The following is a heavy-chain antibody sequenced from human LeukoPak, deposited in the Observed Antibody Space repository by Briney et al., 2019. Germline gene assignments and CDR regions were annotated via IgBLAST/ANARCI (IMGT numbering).Heavy chain of an antibody. D-gene: IGHD6-19*01. CDR1: GGSISSYY. CDR2: IYTSGST. V-gene: IGHV4-4*07. CDR3: ARDLGSGWYESLDPGAFDI. Sequence: SETLSLTCTVSGGSISSYYWSWIRQPAGKGLEWIGRIYTSGSTNYNPSLKSRVTMSADTSKNQFSLKLSSVTAADTAVYYCARDLGSGWYESLDPGAFDIWGQGTMVTVSS. J-gene: IGHJ3*02.